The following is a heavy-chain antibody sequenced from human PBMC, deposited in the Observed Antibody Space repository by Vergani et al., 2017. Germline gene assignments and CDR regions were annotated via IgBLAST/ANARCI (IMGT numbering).Heavy chain of an antibody. J-gene: IGHJ4*02. D-gene: IGHD6-6*01. CDR3: ARERGLVRGPSGFDY. CDR2: ISYDGSNK. CDR1: GFTVSSNY. Sequence: VQLVESGGGLIQPGGSLRLSCAASGFTVSSNYMSWVRQAPGKGLEWVAVISYDGSNKYYADSVKGRFTISRDNSKNTLYLQMNSLRAEDTAVYYCARERGLVRGPSGFDYWGQGTLVTVSS. V-gene: IGHV3-30-3*01.